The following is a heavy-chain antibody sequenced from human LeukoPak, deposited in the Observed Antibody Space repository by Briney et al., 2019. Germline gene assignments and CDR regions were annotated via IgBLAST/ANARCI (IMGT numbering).Heavy chain of an antibody. Sequence: SETLSLTCTVSGGSISSYYWSWIRQPPGKGLEWIGYIYYSGSTNYNPSLKSRVTISVDTSKNQFSLKLSSVTAADTAVYYCAREGGHDAFDTWGQGTMVTVSS. D-gene: IGHD3-16*01. CDR1: GGSISSYY. CDR3: AREGGHDAFDT. V-gene: IGHV4-59*01. J-gene: IGHJ3*02. CDR2: IYYSGST.